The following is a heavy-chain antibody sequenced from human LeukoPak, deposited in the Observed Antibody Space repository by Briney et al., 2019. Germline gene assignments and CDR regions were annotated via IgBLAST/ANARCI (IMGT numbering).Heavy chain of an antibody. CDR1: GFTFGDYA. V-gene: IGHV3-9*01. D-gene: IGHD1-26*01. CDR3: AKGVFVGATNGYYFDY. CDR2: ISWNSGSI. Sequence: GRSLRLSCAASGFTFGDYAMHWVRQAPGKGLEWVSGISWNSGSIGYADSVKGRFTISRDNAKNSLYLQMNSLRAEDTALYYCAKGVFVGATNGYYFDYWGHGTLVTVSS. J-gene: IGHJ4*01.